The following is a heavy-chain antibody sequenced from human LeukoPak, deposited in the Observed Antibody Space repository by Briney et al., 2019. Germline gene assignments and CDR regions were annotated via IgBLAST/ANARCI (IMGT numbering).Heavy chain of an antibody. Sequence: SETLSLTCTVSGGSISSYYWSWIRQPPGKGLEWIGYIYYSGSTNYNPSLKSRVTISVDTSKNQFSLKLSSVTAADTAVYYCAREIRYFDWSSNHAFDIWGQGTMVTVSS. J-gene: IGHJ3*02. D-gene: IGHD3-9*01. V-gene: IGHV4-59*01. CDR2: IYYSGST. CDR3: AREIRYFDWSSNHAFDI. CDR1: GGSISSYY.